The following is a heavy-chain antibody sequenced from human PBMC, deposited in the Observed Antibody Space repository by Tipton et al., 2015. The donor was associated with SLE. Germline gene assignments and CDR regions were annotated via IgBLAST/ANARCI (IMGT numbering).Heavy chain of an antibody. J-gene: IGHJ6*03. CDR1: GGSVSSGSQY. CDR3: AREAGLSSRSYYHGYMDV. V-gene: IGHV4-61*02. CDR2: IYTRGST. Sequence: LRLSCTVSGGSVSSGSQYWSWIRQSAGKGLEWIGRIYTRGSTNYNPSLMSRVAISLDTAKNQFSLNRSSVTAADAAVYYCAREAGLSSRSYYHGYMDVWGKGTTVTISS. D-gene: IGHD6-13*01.